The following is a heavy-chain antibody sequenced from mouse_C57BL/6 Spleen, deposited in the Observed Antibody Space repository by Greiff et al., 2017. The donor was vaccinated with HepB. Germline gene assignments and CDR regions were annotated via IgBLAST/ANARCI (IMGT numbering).Heavy chain of an antibody. Sequence: VKLMESGAELARPGASVKLSCKASGYTFTSYGISWVKQRTGQGLEWIGETYPRSGNTYYNEKFKGKATLTADTSSSTAYMELRSLTSEDSAVYFCARWEAYYGSRYYAMDYWGQGTSVTVSS. J-gene: IGHJ4*01. CDR1: GYTFTSYG. CDR2: TYPRSGNT. CDR3: ARWEAYYGSRYYAMDY. V-gene: IGHV1-81*01. D-gene: IGHD1-1*01.